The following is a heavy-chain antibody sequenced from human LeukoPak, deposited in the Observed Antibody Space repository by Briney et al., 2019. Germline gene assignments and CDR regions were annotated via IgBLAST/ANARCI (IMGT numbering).Heavy chain of an antibody. CDR1: GGFISSYY. CDR2: INHSGST. J-gene: IGHJ4*02. Sequence: SETLSLTCTVSGGFISSYYWSWIRQPPGKGLEWIGEINHSGSTNYNPSLKSRVTTTVGTSKNQFSLKLSSVTAADTAVYYCTRAKRIIMVRGVITRYFDYWGQGTLDPVSS. V-gene: IGHV4-34*01. D-gene: IGHD3-10*01. CDR3: TRAKRIIMVRGVITRYFDY.